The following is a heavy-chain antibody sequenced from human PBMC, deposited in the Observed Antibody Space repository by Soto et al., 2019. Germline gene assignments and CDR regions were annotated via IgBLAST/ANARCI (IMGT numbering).Heavy chain of an antibody. D-gene: IGHD5-18*01. Sequence: QVTLKESGPVLVKPTETLTLTCTVSGFSLSNPRMSVGWIRQPPGKALEWLAHISSSDAKSYNTSLRNRLTISKDASKSQVALTLTNMYPVDTATYYCARMLGYGYDYWGQGTLVTVSS. CDR1: GFSLSNPRMS. CDR2: ISSSDAK. CDR3: ARMLGYGYDY. J-gene: IGHJ4*02. V-gene: IGHV2-26*01.